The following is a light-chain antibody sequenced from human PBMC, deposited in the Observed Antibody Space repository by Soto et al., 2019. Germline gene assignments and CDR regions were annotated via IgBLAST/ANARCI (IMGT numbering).Light chain of an antibody. CDR2: ETS. V-gene: IGKV1-39*01. CDR3: QQNFSIPRT. CDR1: HNVRSY. Sequence: DLQVTQSPTSLSASVGDRVTIACRASHNVRSYLNWYQQRPWKAPKLLISETSTLESGVPSKFSGTGYGTDFTLTFSRLQPEDFATYYCQQNFSIPRTFGPGTKVDI. J-gene: IGKJ1*01.